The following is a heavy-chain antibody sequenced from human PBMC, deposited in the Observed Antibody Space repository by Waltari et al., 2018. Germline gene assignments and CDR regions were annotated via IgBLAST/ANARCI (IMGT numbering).Heavy chain of an antibody. Sequence: QVQLVQSGAEVKKPGASVTVSCKASGYTFTGDYLYWVRQAPGRGLEWMGRINPNSGGTNYAQKFQGRVTMTRDASISTAYMELSRLTSDDTAVYYCARDKGYCSGDSCYAIDYWGQGTLVTVSS. V-gene: IGHV1-2*06. CDR3: ARDKGYCSGDSCYAIDY. J-gene: IGHJ4*02. D-gene: IGHD2-15*01. CDR1: GYTFTGDY. CDR2: INPNSGGT.